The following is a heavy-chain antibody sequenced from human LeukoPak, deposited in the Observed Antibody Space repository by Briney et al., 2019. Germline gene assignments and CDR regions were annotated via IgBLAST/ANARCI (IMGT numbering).Heavy chain of an antibody. D-gene: IGHD4-23*01. Sequence: NTSETLSLTCTVSGGSISSYYWSWIRQPPGKGLEWIGYIYYSGSTNYNPSLKSRVTISVDTSKNQFSLKLSSVTAADTAVYYCAAHYGGDTRYYYYYMDVWGKGTTVTVSS. V-gene: IGHV4-59*01. CDR3: AAHYGGDTRYYYYYMDV. CDR2: IYYSGST. J-gene: IGHJ6*03. CDR1: GGSISSYY.